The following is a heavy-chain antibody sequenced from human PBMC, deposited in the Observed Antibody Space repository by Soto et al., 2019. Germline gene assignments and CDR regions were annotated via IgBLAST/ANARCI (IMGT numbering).Heavy chain of an antibody. CDR1: GDSVSSNSAA. CDR2: TYYRSKWYN. J-gene: IGHJ4*02. Sequence: XQTLSLPSAISGDSVSSNSAACNLIRHSPSRGLEWLGRTYYRSKWYNDYAVSVKSRITINPDTSKNQFSLQLNSVTPEDTAVYYCARISYSSSSEDYWGQGTLVTVSS. CDR3: ARISYSSSSEDY. V-gene: IGHV6-1*01. D-gene: IGHD6-6*01.